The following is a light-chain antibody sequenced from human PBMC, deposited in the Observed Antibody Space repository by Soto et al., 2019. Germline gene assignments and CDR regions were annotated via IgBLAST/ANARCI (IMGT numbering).Light chain of an antibody. CDR3: LQDYSYPRT. Sequence: AIQLTQSPSSLSASIGDRVTITCRASQGVRNDLAWYQQKPGKAPTVLIYAASSLQSGVPSRFSGSGSGTDFTLTINSLQPEDFATYYCLQDYSYPRTFGQGTKVEL. V-gene: IGKV1-6*01. CDR1: QGVRND. CDR2: AAS. J-gene: IGKJ1*01.